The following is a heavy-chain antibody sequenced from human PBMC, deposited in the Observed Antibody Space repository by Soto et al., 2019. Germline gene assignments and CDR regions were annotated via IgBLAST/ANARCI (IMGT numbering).Heavy chain of an antibody. J-gene: IGHJ6*02. D-gene: IGHD3-3*01. CDR2: IFHSGST. CDR1: GGSISSADYN. CDR3: ARSYDFWSGSDAYGMDV. Sequence: SETLSLTCTVSGGSISSADYNWSWVRQAPGRGLEWIGFIFHSGSTYYNPSLQSRATISVDKSKNQLSLKLSSVTAADTAVYFCARSYDFWSGSDAYGMDVWGQGNTVTVSS. V-gene: IGHV4-30-4*01.